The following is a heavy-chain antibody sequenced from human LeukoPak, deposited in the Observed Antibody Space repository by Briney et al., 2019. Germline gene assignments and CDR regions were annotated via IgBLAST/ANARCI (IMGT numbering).Heavy chain of an antibody. Sequence: ASVKVSCKASGYTFTSYGISRVRQAPGQGLEWMGWISAYNGNTNYAQKLQGRVTMTTDTSTSTAYMELRTLRSDDTAVYYCARDLAMTTQYYSYYMDVWGKGTTVTVSS. J-gene: IGHJ6*03. CDR3: ARDLAMTTQYYSYYMDV. D-gene: IGHD4-11*01. V-gene: IGHV1-18*01. CDR2: ISAYNGNT. CDR1: GYTFTSYG.